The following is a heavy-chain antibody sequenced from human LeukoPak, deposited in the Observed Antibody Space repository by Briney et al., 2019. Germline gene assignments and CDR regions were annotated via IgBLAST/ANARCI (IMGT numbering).Heavy chain of an antibody. Sequence: GGSLRLSCAASGFAFSSYAMSWVRRAPGEGLEWVSGISGSGGSTYYADSVKGRFTMSRDNSKNTLYLQMNSLRAEDTAVYYCAKSTSGWSFDSWGQGTPVSVSS. CDR3: AKSTSGWSFDS. J-gene: IGHJ4*02. V-gene: IGHV3-23*01. D-gene: IGHD6-19*01. CDR2: ISGSGGST. CDR1: GFAFSSYA.